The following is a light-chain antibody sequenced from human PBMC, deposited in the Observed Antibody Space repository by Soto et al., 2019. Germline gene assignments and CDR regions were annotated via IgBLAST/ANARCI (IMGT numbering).Light chain of an antibody. Sequence: DIVMTQSPESLAVSLGERATINCTSSQSVLYSPNSMNHLAWYQQKPGQPPQLLINWAFIRESGVPDRFSGSGSATDFTLTIRSLQAEDVAVYYCQQYYSTPQTFGQGTKLEIK. V-gene: IGKV4-1*01. CDR3: QQYYSTPQT. J-gene: IGKJ2*01. CDR1: QSVLYSPNSMNH. CDR2: WAF.